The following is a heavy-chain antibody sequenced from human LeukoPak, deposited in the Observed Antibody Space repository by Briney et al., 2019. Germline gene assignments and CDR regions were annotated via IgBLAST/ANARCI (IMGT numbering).Heavy chain of an antibody. D-gene: IGHD3-22*01. CDR2: ISSSSSYI. CDR1: GFTFSSYS. J-gene: IGHJ4*02. CDR3: ARDRYYYDSSPSFDY. Sequence: GGSLRPSCAASGFTFSSYSMNWVRQAPGKGLEWVSSISSSSSYIYYADSVKGRFTISRDNAKNSLYLQMNSLRAEDTAVYYCARDRYYYDSSPSFDYWGQGTLVTVSS. V-gene: IGHV3-21*01.